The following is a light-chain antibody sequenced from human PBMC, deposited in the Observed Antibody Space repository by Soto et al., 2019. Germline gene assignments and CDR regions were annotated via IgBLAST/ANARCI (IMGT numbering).Light chain of an antibody. J-gene: IGKJ3*01. CDR3: QQRSNWPGT. CDR2: GAS. V-gene: IGKV3D-20*02. CDR1: QSVRSSY. Sequence: EIVLTQSPDTLSLSPGESATLSCRASQSVRSSYLAWYQQKRGQAPRLLIYGASSRATGIPDRFSGSGSGTDFTLTISSLEPEDFAVYHCQQRSNWPGTFGPGTKVDIK.